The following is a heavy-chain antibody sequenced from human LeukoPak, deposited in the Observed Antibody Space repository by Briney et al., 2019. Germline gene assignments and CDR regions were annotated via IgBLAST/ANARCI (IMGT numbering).Heavy chain of an antibody. CDR3: ARDRASTAMAYFDY. CDR2: IIPIFGTA. J-gene: IGHJ4*02. CDR1: GGTFSSYA. D-gene: IGHD5-18*01. V-gene: IGHV1-69*05. Sequence: SVKVSCKASGGTFSSYAISWVRQAPGQGLEWMGRIIPIFGTANYAQKFQGRVMITTDESTSTAYMELSSLRSEDTAVYYCARDRASTAMAYFDYWGQGTLVTVSS.